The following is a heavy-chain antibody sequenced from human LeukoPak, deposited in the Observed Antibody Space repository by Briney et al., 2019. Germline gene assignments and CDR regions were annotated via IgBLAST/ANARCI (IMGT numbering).Heavy chain of an antibody. CDR1: GFTFSSYW. CDR2: INTDGSYT. V-gene: IGHV3-74*01. Sequence: GGSLRLSCAASGFTFSSYWMYWVRQAPGKGLVWVSRINTDGSYTNYADSVKGRFTISRDNAENSLYLQMDSLRVEDTAVYYCTRGMDHINYAWFDPWGQGTLVIVSS. D-gene: IGHD4-11*01. CDR3: TRGMDHINYAWFDP. J-gene: IGHJ5*02.